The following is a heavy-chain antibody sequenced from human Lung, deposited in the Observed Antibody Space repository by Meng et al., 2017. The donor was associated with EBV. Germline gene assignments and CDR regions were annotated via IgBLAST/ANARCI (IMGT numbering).Heavy chain of an antibody. V-gene: IGHV4-34*01. CDR1: GGSFRGYY. CDR2: INHSGST. J-gene: IGHJ4*02. Sequence: QGQLQQGGSGLLKLSETLSLTCVVYGGSFRGYYGSWIRQPPGKGLEWIGEINHSGSTNYNPSLKSRVTISVDTSKNQFSLKLSSVTAADTAVYYCARGGWSSSWGNWGQGTLVTVSS. D-gene: IGHD6-13*01. CDR3: ARGGWSSSWGN.